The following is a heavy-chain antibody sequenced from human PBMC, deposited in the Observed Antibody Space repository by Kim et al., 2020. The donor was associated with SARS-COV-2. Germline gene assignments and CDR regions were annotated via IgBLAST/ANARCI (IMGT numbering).Heavy chain of an antibody. CDR3: AKRSEYSNGWYGLFDY. J-gene: IGHJ4*02. CDR2: IRGSGGGT. V-gene: IGHV3-23*01. CDR1: GFSFSNYA. D-gene: IGHD6-19*01. Sequence: VGSLRLSCAASGFSFSNYAMNWVRQAPGKGLEWVSLIRGSGGGTYYADSVKGRFTISRDNSKKTLYLQMNSLRAEDTAVYYCAKRSEYSNGWYGLFDYWGQGALVTVSS.